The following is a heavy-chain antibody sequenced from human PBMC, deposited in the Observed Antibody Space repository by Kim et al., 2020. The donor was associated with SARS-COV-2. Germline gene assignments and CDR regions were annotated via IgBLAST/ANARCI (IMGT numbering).Heavy chain of an antibody. Sequence: ASVKVSCKASGYTFTSYAMHWVRQAPGQRLEWMGWINAGNGNTKYSQKFQGRVTITRDTSASTAYMELSSLRSEETAVYYCARDVDTAINSYYYYGMDVWGQGTTVTVSS. CDR2: INAGNGNT. CDR3: ARDVDTAINSYYYYGMDV. J-gene: IGHJ6*02. CDR1: GYTFTSYA. V-gene: IGHV1-3*01. D-gene: IGHD5-18*01.